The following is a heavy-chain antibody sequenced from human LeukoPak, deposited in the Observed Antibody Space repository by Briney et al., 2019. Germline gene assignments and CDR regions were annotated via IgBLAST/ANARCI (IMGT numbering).Heavy chain of an antibody. Sequence: ASVKVSCKASGYTFTSYGISWVRQAPGQGLEWMGWISAYNGNTNYAQKLQGRVTMTTDTSTSTAYMELRSLRSDDTAVYYCARDGGSSGYYLSYYYYYYMDVWGKGTTVTISS. CDR3: ARDGGSSGYYLSYYYYYYMDV. CDR2: ISAYNGNT. D-gene: IGHD3-22*01. V-gene: IGHV1-18*01. J-gene: IGHJ6*03. CDR1: GYTFTSYG.